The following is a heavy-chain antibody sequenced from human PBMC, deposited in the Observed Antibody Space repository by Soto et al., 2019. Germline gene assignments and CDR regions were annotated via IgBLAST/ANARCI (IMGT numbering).Heavy chain of an antibody. Sequence: EVQLVVSGGGLVQPGGSLRLSCAASGFTFSDHYVDWVRQAPGKGLEWVARIRNKANSYSTEYAASAKGRFTISRDDSKNLGYLQMSSLKTEDTAVYYCARNRLGSYDLKYFDYWGQGTLLTVSS. CDR2: IRNKANSYST. CDR3: ARNRLGSYDLKYFDY. D-gene: IGHD1-26*01. J-gene: IGHJ4*02. V-gene: IGHV3-72*01. CDR1: GFTFSDHY.